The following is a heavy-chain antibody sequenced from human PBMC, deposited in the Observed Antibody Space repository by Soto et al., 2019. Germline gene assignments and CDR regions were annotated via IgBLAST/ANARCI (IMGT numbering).Heavy chain of an antibody. Sequence: SETLSLTCAVYGGSFSGYYWTWIRQPPGKGLEWIGEINHRGNTNYNPSLKSRVTISVDTSKNQFSLKLTSVTAADTAVYYCARQEVPQWFTKGYYGMDVWDQGTTVTVS. D-gene: IGHD2-8*01. CDR3: ARQEVPQWFTKGYYGMDV. CDR1: GGSFSGYY. CDR2: INHRGNT. J-gene: IGHJ6*02. V-gene: IGHV4-34*01.